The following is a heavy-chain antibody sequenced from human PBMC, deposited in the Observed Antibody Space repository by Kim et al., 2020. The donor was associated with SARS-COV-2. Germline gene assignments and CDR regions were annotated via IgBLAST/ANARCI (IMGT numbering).Heavy chain of an antibody. Sequence: DSVKGRLTISRDNSKNSLYLQMNSLRAEDTAVYYCAKGGYTYGWGFFDYWGQGALVTVSS. V-gene: IGHV3-23*01. J-gene: IGHJ4*02. D-gene: IGHD5-18*01. CDR3: AKGGYTYGWGFFDY.